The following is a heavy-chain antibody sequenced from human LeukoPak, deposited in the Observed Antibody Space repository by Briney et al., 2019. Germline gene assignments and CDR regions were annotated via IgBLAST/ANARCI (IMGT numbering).Heavy chain of an antibody. CDR3: ARDEGQLWFGELFSGMDV. CDR2: IIPIFGTA. J-gene: IGHJ6*04. D-gene: IGHD3-10*01. CDR1: GGTFSSYA. Sequence: ASVKVSCKASGGTFSSYAISWVRQAPGQGLEWMGGIIPIFGTANYAQKFQGRVTITADKSTSTAYMELSSLRSEDTAVYYCARDEGQLWFGELFSGMDVWGKGTTVTVSS. V-gene: IGHV1-69*06.